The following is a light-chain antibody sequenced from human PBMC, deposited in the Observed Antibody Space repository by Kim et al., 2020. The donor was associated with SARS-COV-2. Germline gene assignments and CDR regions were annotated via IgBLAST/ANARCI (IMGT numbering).Light chain of an antibody. J-gene: IGKJ4*01. CDR1: QVIKKY. V-gene: IGKV1-33*01. CDR2: DAS. CDR3: QQYLNFLT. Sequence: SAAVGDRVTIPCQASQVIKKYLNWYQQKPGKAPKLLIYDASNLETGVPSRFSGSGSGTDFIFTITSLQPEDIATYYFQQYLNFLTFGGGTKVDIK.